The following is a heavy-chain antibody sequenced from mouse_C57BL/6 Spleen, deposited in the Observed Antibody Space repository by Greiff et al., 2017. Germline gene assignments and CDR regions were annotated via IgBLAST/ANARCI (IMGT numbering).Heavy chain of an antibody. CDR1: GFTFSSYA. J-gene: IGHJ3*01. CDR3: ARAGYDYDGGGFAY. D-gene: IGHD2-4*01. Sequence: EVMLVESGGGLVKPGGSPKLSCAASGFTFSSYAMSWVRQTPEKRLEWVATISDGGSYTYYPDNVKGRFTISRDNAKNNLYLQMSHLKSEDTAMYYCARAGYDYDGGGFAYWGQGTLVTVSA. V-gene: IGHV5-4*03. CDR2: ISDGGSYT.